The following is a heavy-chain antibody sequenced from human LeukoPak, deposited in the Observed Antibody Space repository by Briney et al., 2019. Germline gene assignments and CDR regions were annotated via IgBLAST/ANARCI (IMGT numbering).Heavy chain of an antibody. V-gene: IGHV4-30-2*01. D-gene: IGHD6-13*01. CDR3: AREPGIAPEI. Sequence: SQTLSLTCTVSGGSISSSGYYWSWIRQPPGKGLEWIGYIYHSGSTYYNPSLKSRVTISVDRSKNQFSLKLSSVTAADTAVYYCAREPGIAPEIWGQGTLVTVSS. CDR2: IYHSGST. J-gene: IGHJ4*02. CDR1: GGSISSSGYY.